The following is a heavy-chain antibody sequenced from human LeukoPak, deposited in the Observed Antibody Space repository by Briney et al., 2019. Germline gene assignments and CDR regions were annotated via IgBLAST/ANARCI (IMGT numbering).Heavy chain of an antibody. J-gene: IGHJ5*02. CDR3: ARDRPLDMVRGVTWFDP. Sequence: ASVKVSCKASGGTFSSTTINWVRQAPGQGLEWMGGIIPIFGTANYAQKFQGRVTITADESTSTAYMELSSLRSEDTAVYYCARDRPLDMVRGVTWFDPWGQGTLVTVSS. V-gene: IGHV1-69*13. CDR1: GGTFSSTT. D-gene: IGHD3-10*01. CDR2: IIPIFGTA.